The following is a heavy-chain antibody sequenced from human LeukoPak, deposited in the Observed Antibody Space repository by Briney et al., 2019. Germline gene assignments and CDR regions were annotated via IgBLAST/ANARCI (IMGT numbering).Heavy chain of an antibody. CDR2: VIPIFGTA. CDR1: GGTFSSYA. D-gene: IGHD3-22*01. J-gene: IGHJ6*03. CDR3: ARGYYDSSGYSDYYYYCMDV. Sequence: GASVKVSCKASGGTFSSYAISCVRQAPGQGLEWMGGVIPIFGTANYAQKFQGRVTITTDESTSTAYMELSSLRSEDTAVYYCARGYYDSSGYSDYYYYCMDVWGKGTTVTVSS. V-gene: IGHV1-69*05.